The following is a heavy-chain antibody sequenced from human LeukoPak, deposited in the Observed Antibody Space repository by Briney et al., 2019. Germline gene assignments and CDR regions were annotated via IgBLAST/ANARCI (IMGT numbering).Heavy chain of an antibody. D-gene: IGHD3-9*01. CDR1: GFTFSNYR. J-gene: IGHJ4*02. Sequence: GGSLRLSCAASGFTFSNYRMNWVRQAPGKGLEWVSSISSSSYIYYADSVKGRFSISRDNAKNSLYLQMNSLRAEDTAVYYCARGSDILSPFDYWGQGTLVTVSS. CDR3: ARGSDILSPFDY. CDR2: ISSSSYI. V-gene: IGHV3-21*01.